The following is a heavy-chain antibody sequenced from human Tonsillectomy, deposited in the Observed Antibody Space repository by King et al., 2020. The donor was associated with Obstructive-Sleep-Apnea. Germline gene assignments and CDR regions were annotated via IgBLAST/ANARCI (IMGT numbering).Heavy chain of an antibody. CDR2: ISYSGNT. CDR1: GGSISTSSYY. D-gene: IGHD3-3*01. CDR3: ARESGGGDTWRFSWFDP. V-gene: IGHV4-39*07. J-gene: IGHJ5*02. Sequence: QLQESGPGLVKPSETLSLTCTVSGGSISTSSYYWAWIRQSPGKGLQWIGSISYSGNTYYNPSLKSRVTISGDTSKKQFSLKLSSVTAADTAVYYCARESGGGDTWRFSWFDPWGQGTLVTVPS.